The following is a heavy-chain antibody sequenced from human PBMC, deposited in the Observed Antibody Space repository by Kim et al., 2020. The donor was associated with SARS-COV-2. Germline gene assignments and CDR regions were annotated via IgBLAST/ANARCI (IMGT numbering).Heavy chain of an antibody. CDR2: ISYDGSNK. CDR3: ARILVSGYDSSGIDY. D-gene: IGHD3-22*01. CDR1: GFTFSSYG. Sequence: GGSLRLSCAASGFTFSSYGMHWVRQAPGKGLEWVAVISYDGSNKYYADSVKGRFTISRDNSKNTLYLQMNSLRAEDTAVYYCARILVSGYDSSGIDYWGQGTLVTVSS. V-gene: IGHV3-33*05. J-gene: IGHJ4*02.